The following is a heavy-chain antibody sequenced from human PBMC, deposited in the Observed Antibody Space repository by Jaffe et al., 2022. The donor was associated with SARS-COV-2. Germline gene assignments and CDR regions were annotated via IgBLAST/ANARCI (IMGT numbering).Heavy chain of an antibody. V-gene: IGHV4-59*01. D-gene: IGHD6-13*01. Sequence: QVQLQESGPGLVKPSETLSLTCNVSGGSINSDFWNWIRQPPGKGPEWIGYISYSGSTNYSPSLKSRVSISVDTSKNQFSLRLTSVSAADTAVYYCARAAAGTIDYWGQGTLVTVAS. J-gene: IGHJ4*02. CDR1: GGSINSDF. CDR2: ISYSGST. CDR3: ARAAAGTIDY.